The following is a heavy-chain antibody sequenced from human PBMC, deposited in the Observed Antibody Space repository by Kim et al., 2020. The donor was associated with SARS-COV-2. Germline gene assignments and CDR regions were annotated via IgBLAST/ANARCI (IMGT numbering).Heavy chain of an antibody. CDR3: AKDFSSSWYEVFYYFDY. J-gene: IGHJ4*01. Sequence: GGSLRLSCAASGFTFDDYAMHWVRQAPGKGLEWVSGISWNSGSIGYADSVKGRFTISRDNAKNSLYLQMNSLRAEDTALYYCAKDFSSSWYEVFYYFDY. D-gene: IGHD6-13*01. CDR2: ISWNSGSI. CDR1: GFTFDDYA. V-gene: IGHV3-9*01.